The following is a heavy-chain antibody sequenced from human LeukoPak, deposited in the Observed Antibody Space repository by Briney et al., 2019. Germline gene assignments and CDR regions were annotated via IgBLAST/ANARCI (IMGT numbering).Heavy chain of an antibody. J-gene: IGHJ4*02. Sequence: PGGSLRLSCAASGFTFSNYGMHWVRQAPGKGLEWVAFIRYDGSNKYYADSVKGRFTISRDNSKNTLYLQMNSLRAEDTAVYYCARSQGYQLLCLDYWGQGTLVTVSS. CDR1: GFTFSNYG. CDR2: IRYDGSNK. CDR3: ARSQGYQLLCLDY. V-gene: IGHV3-30*02. D-gene: IGHD2-2*01.